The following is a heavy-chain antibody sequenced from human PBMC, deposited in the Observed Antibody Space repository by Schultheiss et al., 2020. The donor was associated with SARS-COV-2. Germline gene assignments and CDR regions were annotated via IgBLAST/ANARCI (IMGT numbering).Heavy chain of an antibody. J-gene: IGHJ6*02. CDR2: ISSDESNK. CDR3: AKDRGPYYYYGMDV. CDR1: GFTFRSYG. V-gene: IGHV3-30*18. Sequence: GGSLRLSCAASGFTFRSYGLHWVRQAPGKGLEWVAVISSDESNKYYADSVKGRFTISKDNSKNTLYLQMNSLRAEDTAVYYCAKDRGPYYYYGMDVWGRGTTVTVSS.